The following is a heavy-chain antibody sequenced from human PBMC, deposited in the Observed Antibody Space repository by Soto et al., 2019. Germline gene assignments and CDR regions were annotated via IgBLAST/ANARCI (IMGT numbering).Heavy chain of an antibody. D-gene: IGHD3-22*01. CDR3: ERGGSGYSVQ. Sequence: EVQLVESGGGLVQPGGSLRLSCAASGFTFSSSWMHWVRQGPGKGLVWVSRINSDGTTTNYADSVKGRFTISRDNARNTLYLQINSLGPEDTAVYYCERGGSGYSVQWGQGTLVTVSS. CDR2: INSDGTTT. J-gene: IGHJ1*01. V-gene: IGHV3-74*01. CDR1: GFTFSSSW.